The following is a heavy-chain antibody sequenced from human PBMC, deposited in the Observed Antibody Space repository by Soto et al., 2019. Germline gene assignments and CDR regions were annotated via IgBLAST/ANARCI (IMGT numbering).Heavy chain of an antibody. CDR1: GDSVSSNSAA. D-gene: IGHD5-18*01. CDR2: TYYRSKWYN. V-gene: IGHV6-1*01. J-gene: IGHJ3*02. CDR3: ARELINPPGYSYGSFATDAFDI. Sequence: SQTLSLTCAISGDSVSSNSAAWNWIRQSPSRGLEWLGRTYYRSKWYNDYAVSVRSRITINPDTSKNQFYLQLNSVTPDDTAVYYCARELINPPGYSYGSFATDAFDIWGQGTMVTVSS.